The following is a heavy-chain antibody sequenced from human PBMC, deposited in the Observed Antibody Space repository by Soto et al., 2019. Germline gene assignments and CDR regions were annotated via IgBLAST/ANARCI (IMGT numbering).Heavy chain of an antibody. CDR2: IYHSGST. CDR1: GGSISSYY. D-gene: IGHD6-6*01. V-gene: IGHV4-59*12. Sequence: PSETLSLTCTVSGGSISSYYWSWIRQPPGKGLEWIGEIYHSGSTNYNPSLKSRVTISVDKSKNQFSLKLSSVTAADTAVYYCARDNLRIAARRAGWFDPWGQGTQVTVSS. J-gene: IGHJ5*02. CDR3: ARDNLRIAARRAGWFDP.